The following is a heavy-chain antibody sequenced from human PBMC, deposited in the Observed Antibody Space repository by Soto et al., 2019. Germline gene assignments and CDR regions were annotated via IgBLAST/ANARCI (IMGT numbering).Heavy chain of an antibody. CDR2: INHSGTT. CDR3: ARAGGAYDYGMDV. V-gene: IGHV4-34*01. J-gene: IGHJ6*02. D-gene: IGHD2-8*02. Sequence: SETLSLTCAVYGGSISGYYWSWIRKPPGKGLEWIGEINHSGTTKNKPSLKSRVTISVDTSKNQFSLKLNSVTAADTAIYYCARAGGAYDYGMDVWGRGTTVTVSS. CDR1: GGSISGYY.